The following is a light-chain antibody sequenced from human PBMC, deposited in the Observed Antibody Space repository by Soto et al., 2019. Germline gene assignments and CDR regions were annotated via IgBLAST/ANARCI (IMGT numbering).Light chain of an antibody. Sequence: ILMTQSPATLSVSPGERAPLSCGASQSISSSLAWYQQKPGQAPRLLIHGASTRATSNPGRFSGSGSGAEFTLTISSLQSEDFEIYYCQQYYDWPPTFGQGTKVDIK. V-gene: IGKV3-15*01. CDR2: GAS. CDR1: QSISSS. J-gene: IGKJ1*01. CDR3: QQYYDWPPT.